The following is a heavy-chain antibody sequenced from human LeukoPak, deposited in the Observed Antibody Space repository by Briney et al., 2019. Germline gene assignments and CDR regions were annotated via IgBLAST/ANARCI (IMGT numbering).Heavy chain of an antibody. V-gene: IGHV4-59*01. Sequence: PSETLSLTCTVSGGSISFYHWSWIRQPPGKGLEWIGYMYYSGSTNYNPSLKSRVTISVDTSKNQFSLKLSSVTAADTAVYYCARARYSGTYWTRWGQGTLVTVS. CDR1: GGSISFYH. D-gene: IGHD1-26*01. CDR2: MYYSGST. J-gene: IGHJ4*02. CDR3: ARARYSGTYWTR.